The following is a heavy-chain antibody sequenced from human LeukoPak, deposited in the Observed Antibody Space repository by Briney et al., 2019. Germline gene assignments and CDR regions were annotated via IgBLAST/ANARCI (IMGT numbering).Heavy chain of an antibody. Sequence: PSETLSLTCTVSGYSISSGYYWGWIRQPPGKGLEWIGSIYHSGSTYYNPSLKSRVTISVDTSKNQFSLKLSSVTAADTAVYYCAREGYSSSWDGYYYYYYMDVWGKGTTVTVSS. CDR1: GYSISSGYY. CDR2: IYHSGST. J-gene: IGHJ6*03. CDR3: AREGYSSSWDGYYYYYYMDV. D-gene: IGHD6-13*01. V-gene: IGHV4-38-2*02.